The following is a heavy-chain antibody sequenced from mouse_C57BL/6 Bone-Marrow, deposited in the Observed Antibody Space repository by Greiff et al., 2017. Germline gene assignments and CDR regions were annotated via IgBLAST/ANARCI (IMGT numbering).Heavy chain of an antibody. Sequence: QVHVKQPGTELVKPGASVKLSCKASGYTFTSYWMYWVQQRPGQGLEWIGNINPSNGGTNYNEKFKSKATLTVDKSSSTAYMQLSSLTSEDSAVXYCARDGYYAMDYWGQGTSVTVSS. D-gene: IGHD2-3*01. V-gene: IGHV1-53*01. J-gene: IGHJ4*01. CDR1: GYTFTSYW. CDR3: ARDGYYAMDY. CDR2: INPSNGGT.